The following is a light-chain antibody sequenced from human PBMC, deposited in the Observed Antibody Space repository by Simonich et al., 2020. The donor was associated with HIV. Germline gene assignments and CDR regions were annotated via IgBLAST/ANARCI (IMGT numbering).Light chain of an antibody. Sequence: DIVMTQSPLSLPVTPGEPASISCKSSQSLLHINAYNYVDWYLPKPGQSPQLLIYLGSNRASGVPDRFSGSGSGTDFTLKITRVEAEDVGVYYCMQALQTPWKFGQGTKVEIK. CDR3: MQALQTPWK. J-gene: IGKJ1*01. CDR2: LGS. V-gene: IGKV2-28*01. CDR1: QSLLHINAYNY.